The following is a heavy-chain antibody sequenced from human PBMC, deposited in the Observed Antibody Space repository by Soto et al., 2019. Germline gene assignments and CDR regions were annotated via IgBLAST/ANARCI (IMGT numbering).Heavy chain of an antibody. V-gene: IGHV4-34*01. CDR1: SGSFSGYH. CDR2: INHSGST. J-gene: IGHJ4*02. CDR3: ARFSYGENYYDRSGYQE. Sequence: SETLSNTCDVDSGSFSGYHWGSRLQPPGKGLEWIGEINHSGSTNYNPSLKSRVTISVDTSKNQFSLKLSSVTAADTAVYYCARFSYGENYYDRSGYQEWGQGTLVTVS. D-gene: IGHD3-22*01.